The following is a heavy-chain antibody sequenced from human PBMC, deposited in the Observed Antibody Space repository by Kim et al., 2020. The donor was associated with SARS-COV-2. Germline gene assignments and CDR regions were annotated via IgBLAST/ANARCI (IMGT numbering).Heavy chain of an antibody. CDR2: IYYSGST. CDR1: GGSISSYY. D-gene: IGHD2-8*01. CDR3: ARGVYIQD. V-gene: IGHV4-59*01. Sequence: SETLSLTCTVSGGSISSYYWSWIRQPPGKGLEWIGYIYYSGSTNYNPSLKSRVTISVDTSKNQFSLKLSSVTAADTAVYYCARGVYIQDWGQGTLVTVSS. J-gene: IGHJ1*01.